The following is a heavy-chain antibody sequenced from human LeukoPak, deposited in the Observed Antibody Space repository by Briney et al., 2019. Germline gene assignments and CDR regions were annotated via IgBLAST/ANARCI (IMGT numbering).Heavy chain of an antibody. J-gene: IGHJ4*02. Sequence: PGGSLRLSCAASGFSFSTYGMHWVRQAPGKGLEWVSAISGSGGSTYYADSVKGRFTISRDNSKNMLYLQMNSLRAEDTAVYYCAKDTVAAPFDYWGQGTLVTVSS. V-gene: IGHV3-23*01. CDR3: AKDTVAAPFDY. CDR2: ISGSGGST. D-gene: IGHD6-19*01. CDR1: GFSFSTYG.